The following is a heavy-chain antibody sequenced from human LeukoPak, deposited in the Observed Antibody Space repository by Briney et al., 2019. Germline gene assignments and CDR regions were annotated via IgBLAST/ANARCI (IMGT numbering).Heavy chain of an antibody. CDR3: AIFQGATGRWYYFDY. CDR1: GGSFSGYY. D-gene: IGHD1-26*01. J-gene: IGHJ4*02. CDR2: INHSGST. V-gene: IGHV4-34*01. Sequence: SETLSLTCAVYGGSFSGYYWSWIRQPPGKGLEWIGEINHSGSTNYNPSLKSRVTISVDTSKNQFSLKLSSVTAADTAVYYCAIFQGATGRWYYFDYWGQGTLVTVSS.